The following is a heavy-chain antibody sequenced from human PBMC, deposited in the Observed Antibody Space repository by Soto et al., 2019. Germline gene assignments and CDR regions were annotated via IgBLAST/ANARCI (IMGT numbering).Heavy chain of an antibody. J-gene: IGHJ6*02. Sequence: SVKVSCKASGGTFSSYAISWVRQAPGQGLEWMGGIIPIFGTANYAQKFQGRVTITADESTSTAYMELSSLRSEDTAVYYCAREGRGYDILTGYSTLVLLYYGMDVWGQGTTVTVSS. V-gene: IGHV1-69*13. D-gene: IGHD3-9*01. CDR1: GGTFSSYA. CDR2: IIPIFGTA. CDR3: AREGRGYDILTGYSTLVLLYYGMDV.